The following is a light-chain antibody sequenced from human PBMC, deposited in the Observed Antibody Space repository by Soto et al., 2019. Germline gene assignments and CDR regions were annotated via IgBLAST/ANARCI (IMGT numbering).Light chain of an antibody. J-gene: IGKJ1*01. CDR3: QQYGSSLQT. CDR1: QNVNDN. V-gene: IGKV3-15*01. Sequence: EIVMTQSPATLSVSPGERATLSCRASQNVNDNLAWYQQKPGQAPRLLIYGASTRATGIPTRFSGSGSGTDFTLTISRLEPEDFAVYYCQQYGSSLQTFGQGTKVDIK. CDR2: GAS.